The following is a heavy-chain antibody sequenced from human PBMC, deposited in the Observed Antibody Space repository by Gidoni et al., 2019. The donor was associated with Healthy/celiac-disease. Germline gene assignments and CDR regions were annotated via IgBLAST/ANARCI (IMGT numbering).Heavy chain of an antibody. CDR1: GGTCSSYA. Sequence: QVQLVQSGAEVKKPGSSVKVSCKASGGTCSSYAISWVRQAPGQGLEWMGGIIPIFGTANYAQKFQGRVTITADESTSTAYMELSSLRSEDTAVHYCATGYCSSTSCYTGGNWFDPWGQGTLVTVSS. D-gene: IGHD2-2*02. CDR2: IIPIFGTA. J-gene: IGHJ5*02. V-gene: IGHV1-69*01. CDR3: ATGYCSSTSCYTGGNWFDP.